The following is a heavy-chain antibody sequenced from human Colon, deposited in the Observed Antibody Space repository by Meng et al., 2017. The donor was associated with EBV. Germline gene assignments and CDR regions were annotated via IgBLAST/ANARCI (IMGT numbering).Heavy chain of an antibody. CDR3: ARASYGSGSPLGESWFDP. CDR2: IHSSGST. V-gene: IGHV4-31*03. J-gene: IGHJ5*02. Sequence: QVQLQASGPGLWKPSQTLSLPCTVSGGSISSGGYYWSWIRQHPGKGLEWIGYIHSSGSTYYNPSLRSRLTISVDTSKNQFSLKLSSVTAADTAVYYCARASYGSGSPLGESWFDPWGQGTLVTVSS. CDR1: GGSISSGGYY. D-gene: IGHD3-10*01.